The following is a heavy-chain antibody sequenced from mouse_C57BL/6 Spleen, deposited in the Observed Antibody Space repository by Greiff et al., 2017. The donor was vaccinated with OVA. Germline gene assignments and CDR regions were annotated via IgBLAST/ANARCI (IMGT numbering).Heavy chain of an antibody. CDR3: TGTSTMVTTFDY. D-gene: IGHD2-2*01. CDR2: IRLKSDNYAT. CDR1: GFTFSNYW. Sequence: EVQGVESGGGLVQPGGSMKLSCVASGFTFSNYWMNWVRQSPEKGLEWVAQIRLKSDNYATHYAESVKGRFTISRDDSKSSVYLQMNNLRAEDTGIYYCTGTSTMVTTFDYWGQGTTLTVSS. J-gene: IGHJ2*01. V-gene: IGHV6-3*01.